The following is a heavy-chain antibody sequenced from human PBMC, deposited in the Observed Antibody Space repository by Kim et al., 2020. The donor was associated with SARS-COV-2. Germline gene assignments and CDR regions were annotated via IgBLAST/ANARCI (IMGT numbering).Heavy chain of an antibody. J-gene: IGHJ4*02. CDR3: ARRVTMVY. CDR2: IGRT. Sequence: IGRTTYNPSLNSRVTISVDKSKNQFSLKRSSVTAADTAVYYCARRVTMVYWGQGTLVTVSS. V-gene: IGHV4-4*02. D-gene: IGHD3-10*01.